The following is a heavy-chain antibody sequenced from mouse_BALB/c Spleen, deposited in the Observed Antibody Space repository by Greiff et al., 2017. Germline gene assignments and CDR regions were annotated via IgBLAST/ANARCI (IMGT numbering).Heavy chain of an antibody. CDR2: IWAGGST. V-gene: IGHV2-9*02. D-gene: IGHD1-1*01. J-gene: IGHJ4*01. Sequence: VKLMESGPGLVAPSQSLSITCTVSGFSLTSYGVHWVRQPPGKGLEWLGVIWAGGSTNYNSALMSRLSISKDNSKSQVFLKMNSLQTDDTAMYYCARDYGSSYDAMDYWGQGTSVTVSS. CDR3: ARDYGSSYDAMDY. CDR1: GFSLTSYG.